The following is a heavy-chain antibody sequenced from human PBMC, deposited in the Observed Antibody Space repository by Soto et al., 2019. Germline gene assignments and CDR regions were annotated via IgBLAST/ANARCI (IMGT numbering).Heavy chain of an antibody. Sequence: EVQVLESGGGLVQPGGSLRLSCAGSGFTFINYAMNWVRQAPGKGLEWVSSISGGGDAAFFTDSVRGRFTISRDNSKNTVTLQMNSLGVDDTAVYYCARKSLGSTTRPNYWYFDLWGRGTLVTVSS. V-gene: IGHV3-23*01. CDR1: GFTFINYA. D-gene: IGHD7-27*01. J-gene: IGHJ2*01. CDR3: ARKSLGSTTRPNYWYFDL. CDR2: ISGGGDAA.